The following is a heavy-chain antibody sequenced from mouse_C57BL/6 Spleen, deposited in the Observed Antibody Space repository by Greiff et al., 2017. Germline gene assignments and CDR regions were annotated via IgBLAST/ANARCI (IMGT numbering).Heavy chain of an antibody. CDR3: ARGGAHYAMDY. Sequence: EVKLVESGGGLVKPGGSLKLSCAASGFTFSSYAMSWVRQTPEKRLEWVATISDGGSYTYYPDNVKGRFTISRDNAKNNLYLQMSHLKSEDTAMXYGARGGAHYAMDYWGQGTSVTVSS. CDR2: ISDGGSYT. V-gene: IGHV5-4*03. CDR1: GFTFSSYA. J-gene: IGHJ4*01.